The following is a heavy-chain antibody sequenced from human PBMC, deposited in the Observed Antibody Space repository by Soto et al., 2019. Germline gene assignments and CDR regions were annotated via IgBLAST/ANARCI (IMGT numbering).Heavy chain of an antibody. D-gene: IGHD5-18*01. V-gene: IGHV3-33*01. CDR1: GFTFSSCG. CDR2: MWYDGSKK. CDR3: ARATVDTAMCDFEY. J-gene: IGHJ4*02. Sequence: GGTLRLSCAASGFTFSSCGMHWVRQAPGKGLEWVGVMWYDGSKKYYADSVKGRLTISRENTKNTLYLQMNSLRAEDTAVNYCARATVDTAMCDFEYWGQGTLVTVSS.